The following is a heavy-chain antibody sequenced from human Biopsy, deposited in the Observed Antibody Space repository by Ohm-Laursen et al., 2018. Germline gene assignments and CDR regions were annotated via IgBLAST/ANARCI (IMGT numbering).Heavy chain of an antibody. V-gene: IGHV3-23*01. D-gene: IGHD2-15*01. J-gene: IGHJ5*01. CDR2: ISGSGGST. CDR3: ARAGRYCSGGGCYSWFDS. CDR1: GFTFSSHA. Sequence: SLRLSCTASGFTFSSHAMSWVRQAPGKGLEWVSGISGSGGSTYYADSVKGRFTISRDNSKNTLYLQMNSLRAEDTALYYCARAGRYCSGGGCYSWFDSWGQGTLVTVSS.